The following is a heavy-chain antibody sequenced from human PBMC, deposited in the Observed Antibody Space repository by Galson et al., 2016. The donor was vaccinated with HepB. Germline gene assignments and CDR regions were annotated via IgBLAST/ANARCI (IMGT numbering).Heavy chain of an antibody. D-gene: IGHD1-1*01. J-gene: IGHJ4*02. Sequence: SVKVSCKASEYTFTRYYIHWVRQAPGQGLEWMGIINPNGAGTRYAQKFQGRVTMTRDTSTSTVYMELSSLRSEDTAVYYCARAYQYTLDYWGQGTLVTVSS. CDR2: INPNGAGT. V-gene: IGHV1-46*01. CDR1: EYTFTRYY. CDR3: ARAYQYTLDY.